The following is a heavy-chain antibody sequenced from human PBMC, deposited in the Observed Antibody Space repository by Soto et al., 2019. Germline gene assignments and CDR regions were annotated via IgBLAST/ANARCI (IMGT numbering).Heavy chain of an antibody. J-gene: IGHJ4*02. CDR2: MKPNSGNT. V-gene: IGHV1-8*01. CDR3: AKSVYCRGGTCHYGAFHY. Sequence: QVQLVQSGAEVKKPGASVKVSCKTSGYTFTDFDIMWVRQAAGQGLERMGWMKPNSGNTGYAQKFQGRVTMTRNTSTNTAYMEVTSLRTEDTAVSYCAKSVYCRGGTCHYGAFHYWGQGTLVTVSS. CDR1: GYTFTDFD. D-gene: IGHD2-15*01.